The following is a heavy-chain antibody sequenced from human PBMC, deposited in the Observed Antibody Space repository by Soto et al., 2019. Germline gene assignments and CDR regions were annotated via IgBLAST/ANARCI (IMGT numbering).Heavy chain of an antibody. J-gene: IGHJ4*02. Sequence: GGSLRLSCAASGFTFSNYGMHWVRQAPGKGLEWVAVVSKDGSITYYGDSVKGRFTISRDNSQNTLYLQMDSLRAEDTAVYSCAKDLAMARRDDLLDCWGQGTLVTVSS. CDR2: VSKDGSIT. D-gene: IGHD5-12*01. CDR3: AKDLAMARRDDLLDC. CDR1: GFTFSNYG. V-gene: IGHV3-30*18.